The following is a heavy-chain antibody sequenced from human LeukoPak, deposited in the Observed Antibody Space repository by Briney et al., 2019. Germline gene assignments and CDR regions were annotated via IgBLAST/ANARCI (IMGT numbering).Heavy chain of an antibody. Sequence: PGGSLRLSCAASGITFSSYAMSWVRQAPGKGLEWVSAISGSGGSTYYADSVKGRFTISRDNSKNTLYLQMNSLRAEDTAVYYCAKMRDSSGYVDFSDYRGQGTLVTVSS. CDR2: ISGSGGST. J-gene: IGHJ4*02. D-gene: IGHD3-22*01. CDR1: GITFSSYA. V-gene: IGHV3-23*01. CDR3: AKMRDSSGYVDFSDY.